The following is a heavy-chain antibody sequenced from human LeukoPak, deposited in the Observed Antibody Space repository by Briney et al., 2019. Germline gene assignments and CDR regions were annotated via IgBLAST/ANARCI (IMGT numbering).Heavy chain of an antibody. J-gene: IGHJ4*02. CDR1: GVSISSGGYY. CDR3: ARVRSIAVAGTIDY. CDR2: IYYSGST. V-gene: IGHV4-31*03. Sequence: PSETLSLTCTVSGVSISSGGYYWSWIRQHPGKGLEWIGYIYYSGSTYYNPSLKRRVTISVDTSKNQFSLKLSSVAAADTAVYYCARVRSIAVAGTIDYWGQGTLVTVSS. D-gene: IGHD6-19*01.